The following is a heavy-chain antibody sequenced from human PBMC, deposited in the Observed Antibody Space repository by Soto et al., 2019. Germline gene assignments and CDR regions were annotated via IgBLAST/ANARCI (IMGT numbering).Heavy chain of an antibody. CDR1: GYTFTTYG. J-gene: IGHJ4*02. CDR2: ISTYNGNT. D-gene: IGHD3-10*01. CDR3: AREMVRRVGSDY. Sequence: QVQLVQSGAEVKKPGASVKVSCKASGYTFTTYGISWVRQAPGQGLEWMGWISTYNGNTMYEQKLQGRGTMTTNTYTSRAYMELRSLRSEDTAVFYSAREMVRRVGSDYWGLGTLVTVSS. V-gene: IGHV1-18*01.